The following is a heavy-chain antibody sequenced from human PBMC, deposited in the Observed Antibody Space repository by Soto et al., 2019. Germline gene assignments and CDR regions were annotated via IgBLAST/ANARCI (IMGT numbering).Heavy chain of an antibody. D-gene: IGHD6-6*01. CDR2: IGSRGSPI. CDR1: GFTFSDYF. J-gene: IGHJ4*02. CDR3: ARVSSSSLFDY. V-gene: IGHV3-11*01. Sequence: VHLVDSGGGLVKPGGSLRLSCAASGFTFSDYFMTWIRQAPGKGLEWVSYIGSRGSPIYYVDSVKGRFTISRDNAQDSLYLHINTLRAEDTAVYYCARVSSSSLFDYWGQGTLVTVSS.